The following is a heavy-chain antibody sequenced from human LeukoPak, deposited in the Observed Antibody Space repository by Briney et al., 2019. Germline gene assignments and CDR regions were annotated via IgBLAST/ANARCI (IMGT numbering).Heavy chain of an antibody. Sequence: GGSLRLSCAASGFTFSSYGMHWVRQAPGKGLEWVAFIRYDGSNKYYADSVKGRFTISRDNSKNTLYLQMNSLRAEDTAVYYCARSPPRYSSSSDYWGQGTLVTVSS. CDR2: IRYDGSNK. D-gene: IGHD6-6*01. CDR1: GFTFSSYG. CDR3: ARSPPRYSSSSDY. V-gene: IGHV3-30*02. J-gene: IGHJ4*02.